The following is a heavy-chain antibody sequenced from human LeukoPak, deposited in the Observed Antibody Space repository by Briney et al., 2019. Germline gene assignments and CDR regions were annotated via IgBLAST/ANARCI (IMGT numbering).Heavy chain of an antibody. D-gene: IGHD6-19*01. Sequence: SETLSLTCAVYGGSFSGYYWSWIRQPPGKGLEWIGEINHSGSTNYNPSLKSRVTISVHTSKNHFSLKPSSVTAADTAVYYCAKTSGWSPEDKWFDPWGQGTLVTVSS. CDR2: INHSGST. V-gene: IGHV4-34*01. CDR3: AKTSGWSPEDKWFDP. J-gene: IGHJ5*02. CDR1: GGSFSGYY.